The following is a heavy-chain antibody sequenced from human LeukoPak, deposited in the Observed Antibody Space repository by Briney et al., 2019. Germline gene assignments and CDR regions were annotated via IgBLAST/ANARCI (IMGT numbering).Heavy chain of an antibody. CDR3: AREIGGKIDY. CDR2: VYYTGST. V-gene: IGHV4-59*01. D-gene: IGHD4-23*01. Sequence: SETLSLTCTVSGGSISSYYWSWVREPPGKGLEWIGFVYYTGSTNYSPSLKSRVTISVDTSKNQFSLKLRSVTAADTAVYYCAREIGGKIDYWGQGTLVTVSS. J-gene: IGHJ4*02. CDR1: GGSISSYY.